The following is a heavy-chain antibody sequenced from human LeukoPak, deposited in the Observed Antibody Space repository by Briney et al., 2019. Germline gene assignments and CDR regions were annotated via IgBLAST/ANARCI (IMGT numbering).Heavy chain of an antibody. V-gene: IGHV3-30*01. D-gene: IGHD6-6*01. CDR2: ISYDGSNK. CDR3: ARDSSSPPYNWFDP. J-gene: IGHJ5*02. Sequence: GGSLRLSCAASGLTFSSYAMHWVRQAPGKGLEWVAVISYDGSNKYYADSVKGRFTISRDNSKNTLYLQMNSLRAEDTAVYYCARDSSSPPYNWFDPWGQGTLVTVSS. CDR1: GLTFSSYA.